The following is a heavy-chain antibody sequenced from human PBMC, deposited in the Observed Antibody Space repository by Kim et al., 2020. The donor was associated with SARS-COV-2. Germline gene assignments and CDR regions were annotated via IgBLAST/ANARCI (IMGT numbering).Heavy chain of an antibody. J-gene: IGHJ6*02. Sequence: SETLSLTCSVSGGSINSGGYFWSWIRRHPGKGLEWIGHIHYSGPDYYNPSLKSRVSMSVDTSKNQFSLRLTSVTAADTALYYCARERRGIAQVGGYYYFGIDIWGQGTTVIVSS. D-gene: IGHD2-15*01. V-gene: IGHV4-31*03. CDR3: ARERRGIAQVGGYYYFGIDI. CDR2: IHYSGPD. CDR1: GGSINSGGYF.